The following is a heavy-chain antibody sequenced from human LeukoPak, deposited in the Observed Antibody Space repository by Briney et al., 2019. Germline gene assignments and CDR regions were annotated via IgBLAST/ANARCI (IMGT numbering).Heavy chain of an antibody. CDR2: INHSGDT. CDR3: ARGPGTVRLSP. V-gene: IGHV4-34*01. CDR1: GTSFTHYY. J-gene: IGHJ5*02. Sequence: NPSETLSLTCNVSGTSFTHYYWSWIRQTPEKGLEWIGQINHSGDTSYNPSLRSRVTLSVDSSKNQFSLKVTSVTAADTGVYYCARGPGTVRLSPWGQGTLVTVSS. D-gene: IGHD1/OR15-1a*01.